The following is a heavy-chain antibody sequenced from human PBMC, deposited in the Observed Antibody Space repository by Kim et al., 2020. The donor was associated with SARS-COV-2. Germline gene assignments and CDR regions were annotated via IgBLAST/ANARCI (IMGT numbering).Heavy chain of an antibody. CDR3: ARSVAATSHFHY. V-gene: IGHV3-11*03. CDR2: ISSSRSHT. CDR1: GFTFSDYY. Sequence: GGSLRLSCAASGFTFSDYYMSWIRQAPGKGLEWVSYISSSRSHTNYADSVKGRFTISRDNAENSLYLQLNSLRAEDTAVYYCARSVAATSHFHYWGQGTLVTVSS. D-gene: IGHD1-26*01. J-gene: IGHJ4*02.